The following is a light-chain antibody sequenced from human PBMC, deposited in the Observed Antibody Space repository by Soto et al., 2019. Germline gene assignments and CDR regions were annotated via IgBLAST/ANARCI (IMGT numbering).Light chain of an antibody. J-gene: IGLJ3*02. CDR2: DVT. V-gene: IGLV2-11*01. CDR3: CSYAGSYTWV. Sequence: QSALTQPRSVSGSPGQSVTISCTGTSSDVGGYTYVSWYQQHPGKAPKVMIFDVTERPSGVPARFSGSKSGNMASLTISGLQAEDEAEYYCCSYAGSYTWVFGGGTKLTVL. CDR1: SSDVGGYTY.